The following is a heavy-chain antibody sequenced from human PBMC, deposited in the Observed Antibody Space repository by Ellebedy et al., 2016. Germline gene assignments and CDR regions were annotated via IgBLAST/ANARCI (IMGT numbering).Heavy chain of an antibody. J-gene: IGHJ4*02. Sequence: GESLKISXAASGFTFSNYGMHWVRQAPGKGLEWVAIILYDGSNKFYTDSVKGRFTISRDNSKNTLYLQMNSLRAEDTAVYYCARDLVGPFSSSTEPDYWGQGTLVTVSS. CDR2: ILYDGSNK. D-gene: IGHD6-6*01. CDR3: ARDLVGPFSSSTEPDY. CDR1: GFTFSNYG. V-gene: IGHV3-33*08.